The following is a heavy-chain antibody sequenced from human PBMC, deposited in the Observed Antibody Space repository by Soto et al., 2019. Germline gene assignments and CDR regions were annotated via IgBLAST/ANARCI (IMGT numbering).Heavy chain of an antibody. D-gene: IGHD2-2*02. CDR1: GFTFSSYA. CDR3: AKDRDIVVVPAAIAFDI. Sequence: GGSLRLSCAASGFTFSSYAMSWVRQAPGKGLEWVSAISGSGGSTYYADSVKGWFTISRDNSKNTLYLQMNSLRAEDTAVYYCAKDRDIVVVPAAIAFDIWGQGTMVTVSS. V-gene: IGHV3-23*01. J-gene: IGHJ3*02. CDR2: ISGSGGST.